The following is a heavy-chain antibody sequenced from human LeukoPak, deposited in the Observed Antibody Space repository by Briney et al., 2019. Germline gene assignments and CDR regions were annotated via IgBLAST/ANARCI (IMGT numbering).Heavy chain of an antibody. J-gene: IGHJ4*02. V-gene: IGHV3-23*01. CDR3: AKSIPAGTYYFDY. CDR1: GFTFSSYA. Sequence: GGSLRLSCAASGFTFSSYAMSWVHQAPGEGLEWVSTVSASAINTYYADSVKGRFTISRDNSKNTLYLQMNGLRAEDTAVYYCAKSIPAGTYYFDYWGQGTLVTVSS. CDR2: VSASAINT. D-gene: IGHD2-2*01.